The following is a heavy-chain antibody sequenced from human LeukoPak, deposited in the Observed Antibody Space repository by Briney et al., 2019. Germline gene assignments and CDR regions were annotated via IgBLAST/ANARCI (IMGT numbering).Heavy chain of an antibody. CDR1: GGTFSSYA. D-gene: IGHD4-17*01. J-gene: IGHJ4*02. CDR2: IIPIFGTA. V-gene: IGHV1-69*05. Sequence: SVKVSCKASGGTFSSYAISWVRQAPGQGLEWMGRIIPIFGTANYAQKFQGRVTITTDESTSTAYMELSSLRSEDTAVYHCAREGTTVTTPDYWGQGTLVTVSS. CDR3: AREGTTVTTPDY.